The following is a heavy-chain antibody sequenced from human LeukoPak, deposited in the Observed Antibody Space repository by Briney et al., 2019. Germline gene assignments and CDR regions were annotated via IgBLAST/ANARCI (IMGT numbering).Heavy chain of an antibody. CDR3: ARWAGRLISSSWLEY. D-gene: IGHD6-13*01. Sequence: ASVKVSCKASGYTFSSYGISWVRQAPGQGLGWMGWINAYNGNTNYAQMLQGRVTMTTDTSTTTAYMELRSLRSDDTAVYYCARWAGRLISSSWLEYWGQGTLVTVSS. CDR1: GYTFSSYG. J-gene: IGHJ4*02. V-gene: IGHV1-18*01. CDR2: INAYNGNT.